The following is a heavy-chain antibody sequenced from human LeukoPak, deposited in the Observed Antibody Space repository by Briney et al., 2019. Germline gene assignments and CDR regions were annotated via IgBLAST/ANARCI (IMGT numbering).Heavy chain of an antibody. CDR3: AREGGVSYFSGYYYYGMDV. D-gene: IGHD3-16*01. CDR1: GFTFSSYW. Sequence: GGSLRLSCAASGFTFSSYWMSWVRQAPGKGLEWVAVISYDGSNKYYADSVKGRFTISRDNSKNTLYLQMNSLRAEDTAVYYCAREGGVSYFSGYYYYGMDVWGQGTTVTVSS. V-gene: IGHV3-30*03. J-gene: IGHJ6*02. CDR2: ISYDGSNK.